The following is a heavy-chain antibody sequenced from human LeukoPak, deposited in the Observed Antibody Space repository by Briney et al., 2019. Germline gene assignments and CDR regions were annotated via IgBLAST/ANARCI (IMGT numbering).Heavy chain of an antibody. CDR1: GGSFSPYY. D-gene: IGHD1-1*01. Sequence: SETLSLTCAVYGGSFSPYYWSWIRQSPDKGLEWIGEINHSRSTNYNPSLKSRVTISVDTSKNQFSLKLSSVTAADTAVYYCAVRAYGVQKGGLDYWGQGTLVTVSS. V-gene: IGHV4-34*01. CDR3: AVRAYGVQKGGLDY. CDR2: INHSRST. J-gene: IGHJ4*02.